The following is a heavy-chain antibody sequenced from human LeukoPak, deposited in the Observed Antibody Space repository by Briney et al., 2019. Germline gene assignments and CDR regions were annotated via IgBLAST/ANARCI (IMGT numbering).Heavy chain of an antibody. D-gene: IGHD3-22*01. V-gene: IGHV1-2*02. Sequence: GASVKVSCEASGYTFTGYYMHWVRQAPGQGLEWMGWINPNSGGTNYAQKFQGRVTMTRDTSISTAYMELSRLRSDDMAVYYCARVISPWAWLSSYFDYWGQGTLVTVSS. CDR1: GYTFTGYY. J-gene: IGHJ4*02. CDR2: INPNSGGT. CDR3: ARVISPWAWLSSYFDY.